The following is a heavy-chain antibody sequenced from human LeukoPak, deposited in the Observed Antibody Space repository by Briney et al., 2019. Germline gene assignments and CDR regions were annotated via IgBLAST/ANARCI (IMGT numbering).Heavy chain of an antibody. Sequence: ASVKVSCKAAGYTFTSYYMHWVRQAPGQGGEGMGRINPSGGSTSYAQKFQGRVTLTRDTSTSTVYMELSSLRSEDTAVYYCARVSVTPFYYFDYWGQGTLVTVSS. D-gene: IGHD4-17*01. CDR3: ARVSVTPFYYFDY. J-gene: IGHJ4*02. CDR2: INPSGGST. V-gene: IGHV1-46*01. CDR1: GYTFTSYY.